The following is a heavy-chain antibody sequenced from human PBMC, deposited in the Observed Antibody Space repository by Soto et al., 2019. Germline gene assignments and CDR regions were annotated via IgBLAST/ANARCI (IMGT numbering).Heavy chain of an antibody. CDR1: GFSLSTSGMC. Sequence: SGPTLVNPTQTLTLTRTFSGFSLSTSGMCVSWIRQPPGKALEWLARIDWDDDKYYSTSLKTRLTISKDTSTNQVVLTMTNMDPVDTATYYCAGIGYCSSASCGYFDYWGQGTLVTVSS. V-gene: IGHV2-70*11. CDR2: IDWDDDK. J-gene: IGHJ4*02. D-gene: IGHD2-2*03. CDR3: AGIGYCSSASCGYFDY.